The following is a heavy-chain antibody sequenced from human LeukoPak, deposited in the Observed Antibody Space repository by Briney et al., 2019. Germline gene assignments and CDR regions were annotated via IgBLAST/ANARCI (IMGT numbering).Heavy chain of an antibody. D-gene: IGHD2-2*01. J-gene: IGHJ4*02. V-gene: IGHV1-2*02. CDR2: INPNSGGT. CDR3: ARDAPEVVPAATTYDY. Sequence: ASVKVSCKASGYTFTGYYVHWVRQAPGHGLEWMGWINPNSGGTNYAQKFQGRVTMTRDTSISTAYMELSRLRSDDTAVYYCARDAPEVVPAATTYDYWGQGTLVTVSS. CDR1: GYTFTGYY.